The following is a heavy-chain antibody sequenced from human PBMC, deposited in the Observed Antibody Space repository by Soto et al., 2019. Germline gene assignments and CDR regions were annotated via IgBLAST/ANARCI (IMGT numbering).Heavy chain of an antibody. CDR3: ARPPGHISDWHYFDL. CDR1: GYTFTTYD. Sequence: VASVKVSCKASGYTFTTYDISWVRQATGQGLEWMGWMDPKSGHTDYAAKFQGRVTMTWDTSLKTAYMELSSLISEDTAVYYCARPPGHISDWHYFDLWGQGTLVTVSS. CDR2: MDPKSGHT. V-gene: IGHV1-8*01. D-gene: IGHD2-21*02. J-gene: IGHJ4*02.